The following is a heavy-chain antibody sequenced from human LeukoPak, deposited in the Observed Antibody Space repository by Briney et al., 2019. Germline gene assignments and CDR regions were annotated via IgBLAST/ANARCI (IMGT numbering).Heavy chain of an antibody. CDR2: IYPGDSDT. D-gene: IGHD2-15*01. J-gene: IGHJ5*02. CDR1: GYSFTSYW. Sequence: GESLKISCKGSGYSFTSYWIGWVRQMPGKGLEWMGIIYPGDSDTRYSPSFQGQVTISADKSISTAYLQWSSLKASDTAMYHCARLPEGYCSGGSCYRWFDPWGQGTLVTVSS. V-gene: IGHV5-51*01. CDR3: ARLPEGYCSGGSCYRWFDP.